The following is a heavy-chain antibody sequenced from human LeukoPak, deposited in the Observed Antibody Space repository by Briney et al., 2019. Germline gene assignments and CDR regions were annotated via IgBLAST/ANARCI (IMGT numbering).Heavy chain of an antibody. CDR3: ARDGYGDYVFDY. D-gene: IGHD4-17*01. CDR2: LSANGANT. CDR1: EFTFNNYA. V-gene: IGHV3-23*01. Sequence: GGSLRLSCAASEFTFNNYAMSWVRQAPGKGLEWVSSLSANGANTYSADSVKGRFIISRDNSKNTLYLQMNSLRAEDTAVYYCARDGYGDYVFDYWGQGTLVTVSS. J-gene: IGHJ4*02.